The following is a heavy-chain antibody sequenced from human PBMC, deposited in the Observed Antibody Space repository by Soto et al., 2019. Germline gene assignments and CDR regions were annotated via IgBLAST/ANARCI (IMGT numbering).Heavy chain of an antibody. V-gene: IGHV3-23*01. Sequence: PGGSLRLSCAASGFTFSSYAMSWVRQAPGKGLEWVSVISGSGGTTYYADSVKGRFTISRDNSKNTLYLQMNSLRAEDTAVYYCAKGLMVYVILHGMDVWGQGTTVTVSS. J-gene: IGHJ6*02. CDR3: AKGLMVYVILHGMDV. CDR2: ISGSGGTT. D-gene: IGHD2-8*01. CDR1: GFTFSSYA.